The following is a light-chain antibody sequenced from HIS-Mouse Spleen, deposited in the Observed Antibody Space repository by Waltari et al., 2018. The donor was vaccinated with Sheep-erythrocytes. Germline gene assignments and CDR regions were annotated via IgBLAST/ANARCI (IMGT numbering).Light chain of an antibody. V-gene: IGLV2-11*01. CDR3: CSYAGSYTFVV. CDR1: SSDVGGYNY. Sequence: QSALPHPRSVSGSPGQSVTISCTGTSSDVGGYNYISWYQQHPGKAPTLMIYDVSKRPSGVPDRFSGSKSGNTASLTISGLQAEDEADYYCCSYAGSYTFVVFGGGTKLTVL. J-gene: IGLJ2*01. CDR2: DVS.